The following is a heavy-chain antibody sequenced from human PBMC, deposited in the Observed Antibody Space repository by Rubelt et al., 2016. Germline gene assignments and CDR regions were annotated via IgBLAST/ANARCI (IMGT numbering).Heavy chain of an antibody. D-gene: IGHD6-13*01. CDR1: SSYA. CDR3: ARDIAD. V-gene: IGHV3-30*04. Sequence: SSYAMHWVRQAPGKGLDWVAVVSYDGSNKFYTDSVKGRFTISRDSSKNTLYLQMNSLRVEDTAVYYCARDIADWGQGTLVTVSS. CDR2: VSYDGSNK. J-gene: IGHJ4*02.